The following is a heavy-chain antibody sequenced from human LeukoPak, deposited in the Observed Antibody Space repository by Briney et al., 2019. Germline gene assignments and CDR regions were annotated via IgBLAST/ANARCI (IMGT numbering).Heavy chain of an antibody. V-gene: IGHV3-7*03. CDR3: AKTTTGYSSGRFPGWPVDY. J-gene: IGHJ4*02. CDR2: IKQDGSEK. Sequence: GGSLRLSCAASGFTFSSYWMSWVRQAPGKGLEWVASIKQDGSEKYYVDSVKGRFTISRDNAKNSLYLQMNSLRAEDTAVYYCAKTTTGYSSGRFPGWPVDYWGQGTLVTVSS. D-gene: IGHD6-19*01. CDR1: GFTFSSYW.